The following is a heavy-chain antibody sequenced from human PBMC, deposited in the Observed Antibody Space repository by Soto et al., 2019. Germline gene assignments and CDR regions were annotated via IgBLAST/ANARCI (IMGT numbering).Heavy chain of an antibody. CDR2: IYWDGES. V-gene: IGHV2-5*02. CDR1: GFSFTTTRMG. Sequence: QITLKEAGPPLVKPTETLTLTCTFSGFSFTTTRMGVGWTRQPPGKALEWLAIIYWDGESRYNPLLRRRLTLTEDTSKNPVVLTMTNMEPKDTATYYCAHRDSTGTTTYFDSWGQGIPVTVAS. CDR3: AHRDSTGTTTYFDS. J-gene: IGHJ4*02. D-gene: IGHD1-1*01.